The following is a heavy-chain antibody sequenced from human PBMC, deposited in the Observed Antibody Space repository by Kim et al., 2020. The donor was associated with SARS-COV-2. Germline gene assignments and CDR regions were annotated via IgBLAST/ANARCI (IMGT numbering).Heavy chain of an antibody. D-gene: IGHD6-13*01. J-gene: IGHJ4*02. V-gene: IGHV3-23*01. CDR2: ISGSGGTT. CDR1: GFTFNIYA. CDR3: AKPPTTAWYCFES. Sequence: GGSLRLSCAASGFTFNIYAMNWVRQAPGKGPEWVSVISGSGGTTNYAASVQGRFIISRDNSKNTLYLQMNSLRAEDTAVYYCAKPPTTAWYCFESWGQGTLVTVSS.